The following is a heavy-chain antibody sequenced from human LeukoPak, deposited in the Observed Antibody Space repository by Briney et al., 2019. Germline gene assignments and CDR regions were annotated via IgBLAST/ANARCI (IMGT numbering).Heavy chain of an antibody. CDR1: QGTYSSYA. V-gene: IGHV1-69*13. Sequence: SVKVSCKASQGTYSSYAISWVRQAPGQGLEWMGGIIPIFGTANYAQKFQGRVTITADESTSTAYMELSSLRSEDTAVYYCARVEMATPRVNYYYYGMDVWGQGTTVTVSS. D-gene: IGHD5-24*01. CDR3: ARVEMATPRVNYYYYGMDV. J-gene: IGHJ6*02. CDR2: IIPIFGTA.